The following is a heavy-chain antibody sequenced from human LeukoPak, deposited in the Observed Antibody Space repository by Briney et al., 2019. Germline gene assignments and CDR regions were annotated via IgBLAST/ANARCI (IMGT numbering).Heavy chain of an antibody. D-gene: IGHD3-10*01. CDR1: GGSISSGDYY. V-gene: IGHV4-30-4*01. CDR2: IYYSGST. Sequence: SQTLSLTCTVSGGSISSGDYYWSRIRQPPGKGLEWIGYIYYSGSTYYNPSLKSRVTISVDTSKNQFSLKLSSVTAADTAVYYCARVPYYYGSGSYFDYWGQGTLVTVSS. CDR3: ARVPYYYGSGSYFDY. J-gene: IGHJ4*02.